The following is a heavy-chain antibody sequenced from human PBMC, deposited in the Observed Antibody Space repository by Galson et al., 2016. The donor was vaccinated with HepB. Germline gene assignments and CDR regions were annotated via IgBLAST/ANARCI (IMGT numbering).Heavy chain of an antibody. CDR1: GFTFSSYN. J-gene: IGHJ4*02. V-gene: IGHV3-48*02. D-gene: IGHD6-19*01. CDR3: TRGLPIHSSGWYFDY. CDR2: ISPTGGTT. Sequence: SLRLSCAASGFTFSSYNMKWVRQTPGKGLEWVSYISPTGGTTYYAESVKGRFTISRDNARNLLYLQMNKLREEDSAVDYRTRGLPIHSSGWYFDYWGQGALVTVSS.